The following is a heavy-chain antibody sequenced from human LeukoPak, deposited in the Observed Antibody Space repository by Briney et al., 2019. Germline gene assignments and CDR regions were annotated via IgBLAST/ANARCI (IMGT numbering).Heavy chain of an antibody. V-gene: IGHV3-15*01. CDR1: GFTSSNAW. D-gene: IGHD5-24*01. CDR2: IKSKTDGGTT. CDR3: TTVFDGHLYYFDY. J-gene: IGHJ4*02. Sequence: GGSLRLSCAASGFTSSNAWMSWVRQAPGKGLEWVGRIKSKTDGGTTEYAAHVKGRFTISRDDSKNTLYLQMNSLKTEDTAVYYCTTVFDGHLYYFDYWGQGTLVSVSS.